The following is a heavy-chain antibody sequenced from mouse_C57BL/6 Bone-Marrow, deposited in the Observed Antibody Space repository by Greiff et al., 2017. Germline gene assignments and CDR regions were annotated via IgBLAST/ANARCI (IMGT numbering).Heavy chain of an antibody. Sequence: QVQLQQPGAELVMPGASVKLSCTASGYTFTSYWMHWVKQRPGHGLEWIGEIDPSDSYTNYNQKFKGKSTLTVDKSSSTAYMQLSSRTSEDSAVYYCDRSARAWFAYWGQGTLVTVSA. CDR3: DRSARAWFAY. CDR1: GYTFTSYW. CDR2: IDPSDSYT. V-gene: IGHV1-69*01. J-gene: IGHJ3*01.